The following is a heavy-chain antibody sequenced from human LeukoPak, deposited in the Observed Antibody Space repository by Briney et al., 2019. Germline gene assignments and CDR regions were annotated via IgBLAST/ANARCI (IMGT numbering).Heavy chain of an antibody. CDR2: IFYTGNT. CDR3: ARLGPYYDFWSGYLPIDY. CDR1: GGSISSSNYY. D-gene: IGHD3-3*01. J-gene: IGHJ4*02. V-gene: IGHV4-39*01. Sequence: SETLSLTCTVPGGSISSSNYYWGWIRQPPGKGLEWIGSIFYTGNTYDNPSLKSRFIMSVDTSKNQFSLKLSSVTAADTAMYYCARLGPYYDFWSGYLPIDYWGQGTLVTVSS.